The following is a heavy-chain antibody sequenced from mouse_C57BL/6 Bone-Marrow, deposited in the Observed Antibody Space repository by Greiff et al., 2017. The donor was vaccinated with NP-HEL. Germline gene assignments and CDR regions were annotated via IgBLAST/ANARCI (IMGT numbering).Heavy chain of an antibody. Sequence: QVQLQQSGPELVKPGASVKISCKASGYAFSSSWMNWVKQRPGKGLEWIGRIYPGDGDTNYNGKFKGKATLTADKSSSTAYMQLSSLTSEDSAVYFCARGLTGPFAYWGQGTLVTVSA. CDR2: IYPGDGDT. J-gene: IGHJ3*01. CDR1: GYAFSSSW. CDR3: ARGLTGPFAY. D-gene: IGHD4-1*01. V-gene: IGHV1-82*01.